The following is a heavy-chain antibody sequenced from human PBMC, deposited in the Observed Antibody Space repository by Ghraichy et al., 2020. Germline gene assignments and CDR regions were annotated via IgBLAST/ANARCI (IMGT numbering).Heavy chain of an antibody. D-gene: IGHD5-18*01. Sequence: SETLSLTCSVSGGSTTSHYWSWIRQPPGKGLEWIGYIFYSGNTNYNPSLKSRVTISVDTSKNQLSLKLSSVTAADTAVYYCARVFRDSYVGWYFDLWGRGTLVTVSS. CDR1: GGSTTSHY. CDR2: IFYSGNT. CDR3: ARVFRDSYVGWYFDL. J-gene: IGHJ2*01. V-gene: IGHV4-59*11.